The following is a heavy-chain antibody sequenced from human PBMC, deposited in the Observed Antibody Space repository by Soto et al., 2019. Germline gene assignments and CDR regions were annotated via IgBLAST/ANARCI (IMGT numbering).Heavy chain of an antibody. V-gene: IGHV1-46*01. CDR2: INPSGGST. CDR3: ARDLRFLEWLFGDYYYYGMDV. J-gene: IGHJ6*02. CDR1: GYTFTSYY. D-gene: IGHD3-3*01. Sequence: AAVKVSCKASGYTFTSYYMHWVRQAPGQGLEWMGIINPSGGSTSYAQKFQGRVTMTRDTSTSTVYMELSSLRSEDTAVYYCARDLRFLEWLFGDYYYYGMDVWGQGTTVTVSS.